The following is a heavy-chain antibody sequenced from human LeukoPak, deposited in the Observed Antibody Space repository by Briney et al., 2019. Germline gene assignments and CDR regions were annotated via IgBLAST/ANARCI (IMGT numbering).Heavy chain of an antibody. D-gene: IGHD6-13*01. J-gene: IGHJ5*02. CDR3: ARGGYSSNKYWFDP. CDR2: IYYSGST. Sequence: SETLSLTCTVSGGSISSYYWSWIRQPPGKGLEWIGYIYYSGSTNYNPSLKSRVTISVDTSKNQFSLKLSSVTAADTAVYYCARGGYSSNKYWFDPWGQGTLVTVSS. CDR1: GGSISSYY. V-gene: IGHV4-59*08.